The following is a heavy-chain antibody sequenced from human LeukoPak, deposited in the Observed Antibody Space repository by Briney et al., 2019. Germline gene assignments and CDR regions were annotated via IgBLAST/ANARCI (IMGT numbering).Heavy chain of an antibody. J-gene: IGHJ4*01. CDR1: GFTFNDYY. Sequence: GGSLRLSCAASGFTFNDYYMTWIRQAPGKGLERVSYISSSGSIINYVDSVKGRFTISRDNTKNLLFLQMNSLRAEDTAVYYCARDSRATLNYFHYWGHGTLVTVSS. D-gene: IGHD5-24*01. CDR2: ISSSGSII. V-gene: IGHV3-11*04. CDR3: ARDSRATLNYFHY.